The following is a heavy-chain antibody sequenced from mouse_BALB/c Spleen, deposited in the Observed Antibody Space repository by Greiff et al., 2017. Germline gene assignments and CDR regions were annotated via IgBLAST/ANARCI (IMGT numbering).Heavy chain of an antibody. J-gene: IGHJ4*01. CDR2: IWAGGST. CDR3: ARDLRYYAMDY. V-gene: IGHV2-9*02. Sequence: VKLMESGPGLVAPSQSLSITCTVSGFSLTSYGVHWVRQPPGKGLEWLGVIWAGGSTNYNSALMSRLSISKDNSKSQVFLKMNSLQTDDTAMYYCARDLRYYAMDYWGQGTSVTVSS. CDR1: GFSLTSYG.